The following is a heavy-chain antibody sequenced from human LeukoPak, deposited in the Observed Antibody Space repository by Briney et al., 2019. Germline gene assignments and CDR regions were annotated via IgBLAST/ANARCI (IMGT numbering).Heavy chain of an antibody. CDR1: GFTVSSDS. V-gene: IGHV3-53*01. CDR2: IYRGGST. D-gene: IGHD4/OR15-4a*01. CDR3: ARRAGAYSHPYDY. Sequence: PGGSLRLSCTVSGFTVSSDSMSWVRQAPGKGLEWGSFIYRGGSTHYSDSVKGRFTISRDNSKNTLYLQMNSLRAEDTAVYYCARRAGAYSHPYDYWGQGTLVTVSS. J-gene: IGHJ4*02.